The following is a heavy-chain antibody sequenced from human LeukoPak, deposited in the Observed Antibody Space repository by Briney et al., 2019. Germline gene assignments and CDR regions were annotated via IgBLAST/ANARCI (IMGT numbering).Heavy chain of an antibody. D-gene: IGHD4-23*01. V-gene: IGHV3-21*01. CDR1: GFAFSSYS. Sequence: GGSLRLSCAASGFAFSSYSMNWVRQAPGKGLEWVSSISSSSSYIYYADSVKGRFTISRDNAKNSLYLQINSLRAEDTAVYYCARDVYGGTDYWGQGTLVTVSS. J-gene: IGHJ4*02. CDR2: ISSSSSYI. CDR3: ARDVYGGTDY.